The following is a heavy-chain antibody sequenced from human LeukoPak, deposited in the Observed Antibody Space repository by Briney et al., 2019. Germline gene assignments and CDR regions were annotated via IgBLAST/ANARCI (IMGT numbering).Heavy chain of an antibody. Sequence: GESLKISCKGSGYSFTNYWIGWVRQMPGKGLEWMAIINPGDSDTRYSPSFQGQVTISADKSISTVYLQWGSLKALDTAMYYCARQPGAGWFDPWGQGTLVTVSS. CDR3: ARQPGAGWFDP. J-gene: IGHJ5*02. D-gene: IGHD3-10*01. CDR2: INPGDSDT. V-gene: IGHV5-51*01. CDR1: GYSFTNYW.